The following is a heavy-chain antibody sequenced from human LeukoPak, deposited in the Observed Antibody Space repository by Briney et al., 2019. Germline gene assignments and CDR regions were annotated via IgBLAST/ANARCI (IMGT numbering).Heavy chain of an antibody. V-gene: IGHV3-23*01. Sequence: GGSLRLSCAASGFTFSSYAMSWVRQAPGKGLEWVSAISGSGGSTYYADSVKGRFTISRDNSKNTLYLQMNSLRAEDTAVYYCAKAYTYYYDSSGYYFDYWGQGTLVTASS. CDR1: GFTFSSYA. D-gene: IGHD3-22*01. CDR3: AKAYTYYYDSSGYYFDY. CDR2: ISGSGGST. J-gene: IGHJ4*02.